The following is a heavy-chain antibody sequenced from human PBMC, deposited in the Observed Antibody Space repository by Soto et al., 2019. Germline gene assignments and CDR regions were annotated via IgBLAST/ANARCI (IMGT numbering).Heavy chain of an antibody. Sequence: LSLTCTVSGGSISSGDYYWSWIRQPPGKGLGWIGYIYYSGSTYYNPSLKSRVTISVDTSKNQFSLKLSSVTAADTAVYYCARDWARIAVAGYYYYYGMDVWGQGTTVTVSS. V-gene: IGHV4-30-4*01. CDR1: GGSISSGDYY. J-gene: IGHJ6*02. D-gene: IGHD6-19*01. CDR2: IYYSGST. CDR3: ARDWARIAVAGYYYYYGMDV.